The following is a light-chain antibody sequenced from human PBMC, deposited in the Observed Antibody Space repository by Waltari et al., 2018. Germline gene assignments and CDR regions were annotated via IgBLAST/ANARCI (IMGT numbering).Light chain of an antibody. V-gene: IGLV3-19*01. J-gene: IGLJ2*01. CDR3: ASRDSSGNHAV. CDR2: GKS. CDR1: SLSNYY. Sequence: SSELTQDPAVSVALGQAVRITCQGDSLSNYYASWYQQKPGQAPVLVIYGKSNRPSGLPDRFSGSSSGNTASLTISGAQAEDEADYYCASRDSSGNHAVFGGGTKLTVL.